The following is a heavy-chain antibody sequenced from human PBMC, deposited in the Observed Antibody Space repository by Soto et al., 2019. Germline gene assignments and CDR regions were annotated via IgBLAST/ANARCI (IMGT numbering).Heavy chain of an antibody. J-gene: IGHJ3*02. Sequence: SQTLSLTCAISGDSVSSYSATWNWIRQSPSRGLEWLGRTYHRSKWNNDYAVSVKSRVTINSDTSKNQFSLKMSSVTAADTALYYCARVERGTATTVVDAFDIWGPGTMVTVSS. CDR2: TYHRSKWNN. CDR3: ARVERGTATTVVDAFDI. V-gene: IGHV6-1*01. CDR1: GDSVSSYSAT. D-gene: IGHD1-1*01.